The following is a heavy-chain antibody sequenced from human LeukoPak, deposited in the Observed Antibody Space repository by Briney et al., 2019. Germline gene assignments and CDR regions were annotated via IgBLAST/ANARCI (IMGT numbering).Heavy chain of an antibody. J-gene: IGHJ4*02. Sequence: ASVKVSCKASGYTFTSYGISWVRQAPGQGLEGMGWISAYNGNTNYAQKLQGRVTMTTDTSTSTAYMELRSLRSDDTAVFYCARSFIVGARYDYWGQGTLVTVSS. V-gene: IGHV1-18*01. CDR1: GYTFTSYG. CDR2: ISAYNGNT. CDR3: ARSFIVGARYDY. D-gene: IGHD1-26*01.